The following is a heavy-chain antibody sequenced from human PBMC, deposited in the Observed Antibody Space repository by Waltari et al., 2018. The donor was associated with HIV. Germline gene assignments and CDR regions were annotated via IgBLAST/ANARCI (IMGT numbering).Heavy chain of an antibody. D-gene: IGHD3-22*01. CDR1: EFTFNNYW. Sequence: EVQLVESGGDLVQPGGSLRLSCAASEFTFNNYWMTWVRQAPGKGLEWVANIKQDESEKYYVDSVKGRFTISRDNAKNSLFLQMNSLRAEDTAVYYCAREALYDSSGYYFDYWGQGTLVTVSS. V-gene: IGHV3-7*01. CDR2: IKQDESEK. J-gene: IGHJ4*02. CDR3: AREALYDSSGYYFDY.